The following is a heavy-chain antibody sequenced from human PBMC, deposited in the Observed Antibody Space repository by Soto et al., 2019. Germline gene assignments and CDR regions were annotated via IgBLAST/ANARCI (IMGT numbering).Heavy chain of an antibody. Sequence: QVQLVQSGAEVKKPGSSVKVSCKASGGTFSSYAISWVRQAPGQGLEWMGGIIPIFGTANYAQKFQGRVTITADESTSTAYMELSSLRSEDTAVYYCAREGWEEAACPGEYYYYGMDVWGQGTTVTVSS. V-gene: IGHV1-69*01. J-gene: IGHJ6*02. D-gene: IGHD6-6*01. CDR2: IIPIFGTA. CDR1: GGTFSSYA. CDR3: AREGWEEAACPGEYYYYGMDV.